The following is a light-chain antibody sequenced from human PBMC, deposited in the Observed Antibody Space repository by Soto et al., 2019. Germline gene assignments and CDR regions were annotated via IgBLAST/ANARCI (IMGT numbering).Light chain of an antibody. CDR1: QVIRND. J-gene: IGKJ1*01. V-gene: IGKV1-6*01. Sequence: AIQMTQSPSSLSASVGDRVTITCRASQVIRNDLGWYQQKTGKAPKLLIYGASNLQSGVPSRFSGSGSGTDFTLTITSLQPEDFATYYCLHDHNYPWTFGQGTKVDIK. CDR3: LHDHNYPWT. CDR2: GAS.